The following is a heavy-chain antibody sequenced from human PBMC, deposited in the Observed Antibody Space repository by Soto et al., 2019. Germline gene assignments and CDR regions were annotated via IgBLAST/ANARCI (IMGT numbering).Heavy chain of an antibody. CDR3: ARVVAAAAPFDP. D-gene: IGHD6-13*01. CDR2: ISYSGST. V-gene: IGHV4-61*08. CDR1: GGSISSGGYY. J-gene: IGHJ5*02. Sequence: SSETLSLTCTVSGGSISSGGYYWSWIRQHPGTGLEWIGHISYSGSTYYNPSLKSRVTISVDTSKNQFSLKLSSVTAADTAVYYCARVVAAAAPFDPWGQGTLVTVSS.